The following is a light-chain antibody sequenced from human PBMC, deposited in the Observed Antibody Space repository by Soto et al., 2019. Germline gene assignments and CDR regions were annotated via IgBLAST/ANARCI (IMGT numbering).Light chain of an antibody. CDR3: KQYNSYSRLT. CDR2: DAS. CDR1: QSISSW. J-gene: IGKJ4*01. V-gene: IGKV1-5*01. Sequence: DFQMTQSPSTLSASVGDRVTITCRASQSISSWLAWYQQKPGKAPKLLIYDASSLESGVPSRFSGRGSGTEFTLTINSLQPEDFATYYCKQYNSYSRLTFGGGTKVDIK.